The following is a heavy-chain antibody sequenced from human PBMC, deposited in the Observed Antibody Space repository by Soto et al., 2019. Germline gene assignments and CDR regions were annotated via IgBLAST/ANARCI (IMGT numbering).Heavy chain of an antibody. V-gene: IGHV1-69*02. D-gene: IGHD3-22*01. CDR1: GGTFSSYT. CDR2: IIPILGIA. J-gene: IGHJ5*02. Sequence: SVKVSCKASGGTFSSYTISWVRQAPGQGLEWMGRIIPILGIANYAQKFQGRVTITADKSTSTAYMELSSLRSEDTAVYYCAGGEYRYYDSSGHSNWFDPWGQGTLVTVSS. CDR3: AGGEYRYYDSSGHSNWFDP.